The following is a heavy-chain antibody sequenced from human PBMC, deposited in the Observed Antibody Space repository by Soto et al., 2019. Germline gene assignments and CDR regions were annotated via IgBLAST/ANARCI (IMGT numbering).Heavy chain of an antibody. J-gene: IGHJ4*02. CDR1: GFSFWGDW. V-gene: IGHV3-7*01. Sequence: GGSLRLSCVASGFSFWGDWKSWVRQAPGQGREWVAEIRDDGGRAQYLECVRGRFTISRDKSKSSVYLQMNSLRAEDTALYYCARDFYGGFSYGPGDSWGQGTQVTVSS. CDR2: IRDDGGRA. CDR3: ARDFYGGFSYGPGDS. D-gene: IGHD2-15*01.